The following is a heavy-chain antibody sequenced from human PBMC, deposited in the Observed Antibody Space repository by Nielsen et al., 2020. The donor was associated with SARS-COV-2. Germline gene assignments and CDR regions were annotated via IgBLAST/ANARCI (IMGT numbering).Heavy chain of an antibody. V-gene: IGHV3-30*02. D-gene: IGHD7-27*01. CDR1: GFSLSSYG. CDR3: ARGPRNWALDY. Sequence: GESLKISCAASGFSLSSYGMHWVRQAPGKGLEWVAFIQYDGSDKYYADSVTGRFTISRDDSKNMMYLQMNSLRPEDTALYYCARGPRNWALDYWGQGTLVTVSS. J-gene: IGHJ4*02. CDR2: IQYDGSDK.